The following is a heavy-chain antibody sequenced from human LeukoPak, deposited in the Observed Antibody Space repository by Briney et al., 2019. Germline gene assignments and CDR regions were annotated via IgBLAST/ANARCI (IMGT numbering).Heavy chain of an antibody. V-gene: IGHV4-38-2*01. Sequence: NPSETLSLTCAVSGYSISSGYYWAWIRQPPGKGLEWIGSIYHSGRTHYNPPLKSRVTISVDTSKNHFSLKLSSVTAADTAVYYCARNSSSRYFDYWGQGPLLSVLS. CDR3: ARNSSSRYFDY. D-gene: IGHD6-6*01. CDR1: GYSISSGYY. CDR2: IYHSGRT. J-gene: IGHJ4*02.